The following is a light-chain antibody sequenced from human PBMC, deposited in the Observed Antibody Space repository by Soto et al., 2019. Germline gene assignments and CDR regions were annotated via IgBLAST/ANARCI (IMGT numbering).Light chain of an antibody. Sequence: VMTQSPAPLSVSPGERATLSCTASHYVYSNVAWFQQRPGQAPRLLIYRASTRATGTPARFSGSGSGTEFTLTITSLQSEDFALYYCQQYHNLWTFGQGTEVEIK. CDR2: RAS. J-gene: IGKJ1*01. CDR3: QQYHNLWT. CDR1: HYVYSN. V-gene: IGKV3-15*01.